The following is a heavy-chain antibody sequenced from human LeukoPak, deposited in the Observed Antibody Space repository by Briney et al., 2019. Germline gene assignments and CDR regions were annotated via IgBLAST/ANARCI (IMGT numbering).Heavy chain of an antibody. J-gene: IGHJ6*02. V-gene: IGHV4-39*02. D-gene: IGHD1-7*01. CDR2: IYSGGST. CDR1: GGSISSSSYY. Sequence: SETLSLTCTVSGGSISSSSYYWGWIRQPPGKGLEWIGSIYSGGSTYYSPSLKSRVTISVDTSKNQFSLKLSSVTAADTAVYYCARDNWNYGSSMDVWGQGTTVTVSS. CDR3: ARDNWNYGSSMDV.